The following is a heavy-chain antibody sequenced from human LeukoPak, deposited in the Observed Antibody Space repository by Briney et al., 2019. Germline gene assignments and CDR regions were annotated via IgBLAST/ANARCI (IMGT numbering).Heavy chain of an antibody. V-gene: IGHV3-9*01. CDR3: AKVNSGWLVGPFDY. CDR2: ISWNSGSI. J-gene: IGHJ4*02. Sequence: GGSLRLSCAASGFTFDDYAMHWVRQAPGKGLEWVSGISWNSGSIGYADSAKGRFTISRDNAKNSLYLQMNSLRAEDTALYYCAKVNSGWLVGPFDYWGQGTLVTVSS. D-gene: IGHD6-19*01. CDR1: GFTFDDYA.